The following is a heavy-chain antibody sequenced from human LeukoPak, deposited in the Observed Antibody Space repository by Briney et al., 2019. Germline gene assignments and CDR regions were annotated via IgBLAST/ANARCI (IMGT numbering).Heavy chain of an antibody. D-gene: IGHD5-18*01. V-gene: IGHV4-30-4*08. CDR2: IYYSGST. CDR3: ARAIQLWRWFDY. Sequence: PSETLSLTCTVSGGSISSGDYYWSWIRQPPGKGLEWIGYIYYSGSTYYNPSLKSRVTISVDSSKNQFSLKLSSVTAVDTAVYYCARAIQLWRWFDYWGQGTLVTVSS. CDR1: GGSISSGDYY. J-gene: IGHJ4*02.